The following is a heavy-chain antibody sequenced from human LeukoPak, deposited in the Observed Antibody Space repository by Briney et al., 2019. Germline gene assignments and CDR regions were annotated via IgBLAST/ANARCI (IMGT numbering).Heavy chain of an antibody. Sequence: AGGSLRLSCAASGFTFSSYSMYWVRQAPGKGLEWVSSISSSSSYIYYADSVKGRFTISRDNAKNSLYLQMNSLRAEDTAVYYCARLMVRGVIPLYFDYWGQGTLVTVSS. CDR3: ARLMVRGVIPLYFDY. V-gene: IGHV3-21*01. CDR2: ISSSSSYI. J-gene: IGHJ4*02. CDR1: GFTFSSYS. D-gene: IGHD3-10*01.